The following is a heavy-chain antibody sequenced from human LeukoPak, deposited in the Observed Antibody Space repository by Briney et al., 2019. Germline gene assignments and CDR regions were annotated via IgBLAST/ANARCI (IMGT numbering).Heavy chain of an antibody. CDR1: GYTFTSYG. V-gene: IGHV1-2*06. CDR2: INPNSGGT. D-gene: IGHD4-17*01. Sequence: ASVKVSCKASGYTFTSYGISWVRQAPGQGLEWVGRINPNSGGTNYAQKFQGRVTMTRDTSISTAYMELSRLRSDDTAVYYCASTVTTELFDYWGQGTLVTVSS. J-gene: IGHJ4*02. CDR3: ASTVTTELFDY.